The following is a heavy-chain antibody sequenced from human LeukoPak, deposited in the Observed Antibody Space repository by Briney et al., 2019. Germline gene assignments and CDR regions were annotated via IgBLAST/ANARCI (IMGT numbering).Heavy chain of an antibody. Sequence: PGRSLRLSCAASGFTFSSYGMHWVRQAPGKGLEWVAVIWYDGSNKYYADSVKGRFTISRDNSKNTLYLQMNSLRAEDTAVYYCARDRGSGWLQPDYWGQGTLVTVSS. CDR3: ARDRGSGWLQPDY. CDR2: IWYDGSNK. CDR1: GFTFSSYG. J-gene: IGHJ4*02. D-gene: IGHD5-24*01. V-gene: IGHV3-33*01.